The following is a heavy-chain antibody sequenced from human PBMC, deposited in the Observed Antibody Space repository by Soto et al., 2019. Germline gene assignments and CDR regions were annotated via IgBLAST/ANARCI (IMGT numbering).Heavy chain of an antibody. CDR1: GGSVSRGGYY. D-gene: IGHD6-13*01. CDR3: ARRGDRAAATNWFDT. V-gene: IGHV4-39*01. J-gene: IGHJ5*02. Sequence: SETLSLTCSVSGGSVSRGGYYWGWIRQPPGKGLEWIGSMYHSGTKYYNPSLKSRVTISIDTSKNQVSLNLTSATALDTAVYYCARRGDRAAATNWFDTWGQGLLVAVSS. CDR2: MYHSGTK.